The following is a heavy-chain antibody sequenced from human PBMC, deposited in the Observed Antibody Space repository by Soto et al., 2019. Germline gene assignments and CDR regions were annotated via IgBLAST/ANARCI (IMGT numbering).Heavy chain of an antibody. J-gene: IGHJ4*02. Sequence: SETLSLTCTVSGGSLSNNYWSWIRQPPGKGLEWIGYIYYSGSTNCNPSLKSRVTISVDTSKNQFSLRLSSVTAADTAVYYCARHETIQGDYDYRGQGTLVTVSS. CDR2: IYYSGST. CDR3: ARHETIQGDYDY. CDR1: GGSLSNNY. V-gene: IGHV4-59*08. D-gene: IGHD4-17*01.